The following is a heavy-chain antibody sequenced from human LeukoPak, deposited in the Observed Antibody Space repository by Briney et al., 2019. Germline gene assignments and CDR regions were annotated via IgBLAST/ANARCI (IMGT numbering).Heavy chain of an antibody. V-gene: IGHV1-18*01. J-gene: IGHJ3*01. CDR2: ISAYDRNT. CDR1: GYTFSRYG. CDR3: ARDVSGSYVTDAFDL. Sequence: RASVKVSCKASGYTFSRYGISWVRQAPGQGLEWLGWISAYDRNTNYAQKLQGRVTMTTDTSTSTAYMDLRSLRFDDTAVYYCARDVSGSYVTDAFDLWGQGTMVTVSS. D-gene: IGHD1-26*01.